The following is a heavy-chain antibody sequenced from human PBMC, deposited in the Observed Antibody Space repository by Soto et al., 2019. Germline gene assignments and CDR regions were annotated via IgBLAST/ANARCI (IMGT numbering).Heavy chain of an antibody. J-gene: IGHJ3*02. Sequence: GGSLRLSCSASGFTFRSYVMHWVRQAPGKGLEYVSTINSDASSTNYADSVKGRFAISRDNAKTSLYLQMDSLRDEDTAVYYCAREGGRHCSPSRCYNAFDIWGQGTTVTVSS. V-gene: IGHV3-64*04. CDR2: INSDASST. CDR1: GFTFRSYV. D-gene: IGHD2-15*01. CDR3: AREGGRHCSPSRCYNAFDI.